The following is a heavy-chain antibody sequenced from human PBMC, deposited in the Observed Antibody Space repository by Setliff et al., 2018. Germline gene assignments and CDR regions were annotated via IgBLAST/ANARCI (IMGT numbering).Heavy chain of an antibody. J-gene: IGHJ6*03. CDR2: IYYSGST. Sequence: SETLSLTCTVSGGSISSGGYYWSWIRQHPGKGLEWIGYIYYSGSTYYNPSLKSRVTISVDTSKNQFSLKLSSVTAADTAVYYCARSSAPIKRDYMDVWGKGTTVTGLL. V-gene: IGHV4-31*03. CDR3: ARSSAPIKRDYMDV. D-gene: IGHD2-2*02. CDR1: GGSISSGGYY.